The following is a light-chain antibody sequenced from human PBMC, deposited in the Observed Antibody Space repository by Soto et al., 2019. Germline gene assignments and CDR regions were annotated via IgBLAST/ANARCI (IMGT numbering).Light chain of an antibody. CDR1: QSISSW. J-gene: IGKJ2*01. CDR3: QQYNSYPYT. V-gene: IGKV1-5*03. CDR2: KAS. Sequence: DIQMTQSPSTLSASVGDRVTITCRASQSISSWLAWYQQKTGKAPKLLIYKASSLESGGPSRFSGSGSGTEFTLTISSLQPDDFATYYCQQYNSYPYTFGQGTKLEIK.